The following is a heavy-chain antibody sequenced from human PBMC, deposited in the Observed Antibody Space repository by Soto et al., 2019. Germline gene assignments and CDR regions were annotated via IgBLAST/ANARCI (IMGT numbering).Heavy chain of an antibody. CDR3: AGIRGYRYGNGWGCGNFYY. V-gene: IGHV1-69*01. Sequence: QVQLVQSGAEVKKPGSSVKVSCKASGGTFSSYAISWVLQAPGQGREWMGGIIPIFGTAYYAQKFQGRVTITADESTSTAYMELSSLRSEDTAVDYWAGIRGYRYGNGWGCGNFYYWGQGTLVTVSP. CDR2: IIPIFGTA. J-gene: IGHJ4*02. D-gene: IGHD5-18*01. CDR1: GGTFSSYA.